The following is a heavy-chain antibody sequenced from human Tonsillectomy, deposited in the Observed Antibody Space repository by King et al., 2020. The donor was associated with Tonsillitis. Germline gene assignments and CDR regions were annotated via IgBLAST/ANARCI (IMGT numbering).Heavy chain of an antibody. CDR2: ILRSSSYI. J-gene: IGHJ4*02. CDR1: GFTFSGYN. Sequence: VQLVQSGGGLVKPGGSLRLSCAASGFTFSGYNMNWVRQAPGKGLEWVSSILRSSSYIYYADSVKGRFTISRDNAKNSLYLQMNSLRAEDTAVYYCARDDILTGYSFDYWGQGTLVTVSS. V-gene: IGHV3-21*01. D-gene: IGHD3-9*01. CDR3: ARDDILTGYSFDY.